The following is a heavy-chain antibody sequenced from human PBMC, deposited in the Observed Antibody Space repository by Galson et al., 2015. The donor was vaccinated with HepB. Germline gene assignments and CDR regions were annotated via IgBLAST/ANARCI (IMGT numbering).Heavy chain of an antibody. CDR3: ARAHYYGSGSYTDAFDI. CDR2: INPDSGGT. CDR1: GYTFTGYY. V-gene: IGHV1-2*04. J-gene: IGHJ3*02. D-gene: IGHD3-10*01. Sequence: SVKVSCKASGYTFTGYYMHWVRQAPGQGLEWMGWINPDSGGTNYAQKFQGWVTMTRDTSISTAYMELSRLRSDDTAVYYCARAHYYGSGSYTDAFDIWGQGTMVTVSS.